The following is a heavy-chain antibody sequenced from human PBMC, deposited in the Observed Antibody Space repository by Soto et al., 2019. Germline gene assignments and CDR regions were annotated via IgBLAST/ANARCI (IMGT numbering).Heavy chain of an antibody. Sequence: QLQLQESGPGLVKPSETLSLTCTVSGGSFSSSTYYWGWIRQPPGKGLEWIGSMYSGGNTYYNPSLKSRVTVSVDTSKTHFSLKLTSVTAADTAMYYCASQPYDSTGYYYGAWGQGTLVTVSS. CDR3: ASQPYDSTGYYYGA. CDR2: MYSGGNT. J-gene: IGHJ5*02. V-gene: IGHV4-39*02. D-gene: IGHD3-22*01. CDR1: GGSFSSSTYY.